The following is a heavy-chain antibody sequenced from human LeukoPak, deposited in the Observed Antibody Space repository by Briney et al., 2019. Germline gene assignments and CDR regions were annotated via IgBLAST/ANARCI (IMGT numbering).Heavy chain of an antibody. CDR1: GFTFNSYG. V-gene: IGHV3-33*01. J-gene: IGHJ4*02. CDR3: ARDPGVRWLVGFDY. CDR2: IWFDGSNK. D-gene: IGHD6-19*01. Sequence: RRRSLRLSCAASGFTFNSYGMHWVRQAPGKGLEWVAVIWFDGSNKYYADSVKGRFTISRDNSENTPYLQMDSLRAEDTAVYYCARDPGVRWLVGFDYWGQGTLVTVSS.